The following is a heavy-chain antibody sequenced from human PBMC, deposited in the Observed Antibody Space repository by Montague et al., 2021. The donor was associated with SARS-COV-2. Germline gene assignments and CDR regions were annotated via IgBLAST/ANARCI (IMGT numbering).Heavy chain of an antibody. CDR2: IRGSGGST. Sequence: SLRLSCAASGFTFSSYAMCWVRQAPGKGLEWVSAIRGSGGSTYYADSVKGRFTISRDNSKNTLYLQMNSLRAEDTAVYYCAKDRVGFGKHYYYYGMDVWGQGTTVTVSS. V-gene: IGHV3-23*01. D-gene: IGHD3-10*01. J-gene: IGHJ6*02. CDR3: AKDRVGFGKHYYYYGMDV. CDR1: GFTFSSYA.